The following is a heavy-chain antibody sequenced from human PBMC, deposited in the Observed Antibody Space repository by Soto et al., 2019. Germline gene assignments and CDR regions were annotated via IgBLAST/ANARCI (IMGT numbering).Heavy chain of an antibody. Sequence: EVQLVESGGGLVQPGGSLRLSCAASGFTFSSYSMKWVSQAPGKGLEWVSYISSSTSTIYYADSVKGRFTISRDNAKNALYRQMNSLRDEDTAVYYCARVGQQLARGVTGPDPWGQGTLVTVSS. V-gene: IGHV3-48*02. CDR1: GFTFSSYS. D-gene: IGHD6-13*01. J-gene: IGHJ5*02. CDR3: ARVGQQLARGVTGPDP. CDR2: ISSSTSTI.